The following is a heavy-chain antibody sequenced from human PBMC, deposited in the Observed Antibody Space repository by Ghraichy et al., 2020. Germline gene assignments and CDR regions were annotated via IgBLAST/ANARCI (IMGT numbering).Heavy chain of an antibody. CDR1: GFMFSTYD. CDR3: AKDLRPSYQHDMAYPGYLES. CDR2: ISHDGKDK. J-gene: IGHJ4*02. Sequence: GGSLRLSCAASGFMFSTYDMYWVRQAPGKGPEWVTIISHDGKDKYYGDFVKGRFTVSRDNSRKTLSLQLTALRVEDTAIYYCAKDLRPSYQHDMAYPGYLESWGRGILVTVSS. D-gene: IGHD2-2*01. V-gene: IGHV3-30*18.